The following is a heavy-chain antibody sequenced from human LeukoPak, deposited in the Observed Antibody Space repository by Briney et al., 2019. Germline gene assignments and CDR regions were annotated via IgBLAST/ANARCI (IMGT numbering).Heavy chain of an antibody. D-gene: IGHD3-10*01. CDR2: IYSGGSS. CDR3: ARGYYDSGSYFAFDY. Sequence: SLRLSSAASGLTACSNYMSSVPEAPGTEVRECTVIYSGGSSYYEDSVKDRFTISRDNAKNTLYLQMSSLRAEDTAVYYCARGYYDSGSYFAFDYWGQGTLVPIDS. CDR1: GLTACSNY. V-gene: IGHV3-53*01. J-gene: IGHJ4*02.